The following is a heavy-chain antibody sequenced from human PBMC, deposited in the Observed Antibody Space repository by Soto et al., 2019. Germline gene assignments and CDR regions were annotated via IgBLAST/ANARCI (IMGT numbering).Heavy chain of an antibody. CDR3: AKCWSASIADAFDI. CDR1: GFTFSTSS. V-gene: IGHV3-23*01. CDR2: ISDNSGTR. Sequence: EVQVLESGGDLVQPGGSLRLTCTGSGFTFSTSSMSWVRQAPGKGLEWVSSISDNSGTRFYADSVKGRFTTSRDNSKDTVYLQMNNLRVEDTALSYWAKCWSASIADAFDIWGHGTMGTVSS. J-gene: IGHJ3*02.